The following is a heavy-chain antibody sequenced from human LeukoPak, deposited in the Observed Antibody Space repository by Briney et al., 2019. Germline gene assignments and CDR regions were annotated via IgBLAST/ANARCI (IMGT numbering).Heavy chain of an antibody. V-gene: IGHV3-9*03. CDR1: GFTFDDYA. CDR3: AAYYDILTG. CDR2: ISWNSGSI. D-gene: IGHD3-9*01. Sequence: GGSLRLSCAASGFTFDDYAMHWVRQAPGKGLEWVSGISWNSGSIGYADSVKGRFTISRDNAKNSLYLQMNSLRAEDMALYYCAAYYDILTGWGQGTLVTVSS. J-gene: IGHJ4*02.